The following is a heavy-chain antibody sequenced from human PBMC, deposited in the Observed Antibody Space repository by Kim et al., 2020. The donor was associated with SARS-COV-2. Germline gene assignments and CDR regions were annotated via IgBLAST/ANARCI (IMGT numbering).Heavy chain of an antibody. J-gene: IGHJ4*02. CDR1: GGSISSGGYY. V-gene: IGHV4-31*02. CDR3: ARVFMGRNYQGTYFDY. Sequence: SQTLSLTCTVSGGSISSGGYYWSWIRQHPGKGLEWIGYIYYSGSTYYNPSLKSRVTISVDTSKNQFSLKLSSVTAADTAVYYCARVFMGRNYQGTYFDYWGQGTLVTVSS. CDR2: IYYSGST. D-gene: IGHD1-1*01.